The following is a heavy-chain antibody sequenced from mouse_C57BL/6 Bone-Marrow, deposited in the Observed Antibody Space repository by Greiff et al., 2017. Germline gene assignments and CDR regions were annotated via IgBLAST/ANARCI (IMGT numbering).Heavy chain of an antibody. CDR1: GYTFTSYW. D-gene: IGHD1-1*01. V-gene: IGHV1-64*01. CDR2: IHPNSGST. J-gene: IGHJ2*01. Sequence: QVQLQQPGAELVKPGASVKLSCKASGYTFTSYWMHWVKQRPGQGLEWIGMIHPNSGSTNYNEKFKSKATLTVDKSSSTAYMQRSSLTSEDSAVYYCARDYYGSRRDYFDYWGQGTTLTVSS. CDR3: ARDYYGSRRDYFDY.